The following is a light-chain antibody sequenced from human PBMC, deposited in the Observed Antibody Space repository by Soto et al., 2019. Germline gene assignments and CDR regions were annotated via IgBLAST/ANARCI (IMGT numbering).Light chain of an antibody. V-gene: IGKV1-5*03. CDR3: LQHNSYPPWT. Sequence: DILMTQSPSTLSASVGDTVAITCRASQTISSWVAWYQQKPGRAPKLLIYKASSLESGVPSRFSGSGSGTEFTLTISGLQPDDFATYYCLQHNSYPPWTFGQGTKVEIK. CDR1: QTISSW. J-gene: IGKJ1*01. CDR2: KAS.